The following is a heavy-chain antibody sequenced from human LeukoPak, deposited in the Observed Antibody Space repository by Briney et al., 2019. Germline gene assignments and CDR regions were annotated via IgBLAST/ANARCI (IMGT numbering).Heavy chain of an antibody. J-gene: IGHJ4*02. CDR3: TRDGAVAGD. V-gene: IGHV3-48*04. CDR2: ISSSSTII. CDR1: GFSFSVYS. Sequence: GGSLRLSCAASGFSFSVYSMNWVRQAPGKGLEWLSYISSSSTIIYYAESVKGRFTISRDDAKSSLYLQMNSLRAEDTAVYYCTRDGAVAGDWGQGTLVTVSS. D-gene: IGHD6-19*01.